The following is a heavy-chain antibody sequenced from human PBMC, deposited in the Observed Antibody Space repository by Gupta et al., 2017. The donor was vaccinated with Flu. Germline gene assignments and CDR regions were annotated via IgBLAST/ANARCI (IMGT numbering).Heavy chain of an antibody. D-gene: IGHD2-2*01. V-gene: IGHV1-8*01. CDR2: MNPNSGNT. Sequence: EWMGWMNPNSGNTGYAQKFQGRVTMARNTSISTAYMELSSLRSEDTAVYYCARGYRVGSCYPRRSCVYWFDPWGQGTLVTGSS. CDR3: ARGYRVGSCYPRRSCVYWFDP. J-gene: IGHJ5*02.